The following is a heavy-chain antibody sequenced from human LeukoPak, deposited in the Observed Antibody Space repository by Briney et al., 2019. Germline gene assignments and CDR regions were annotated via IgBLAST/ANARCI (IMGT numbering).Heavy chain of an antibody. CDR2: ISGSGGST. CDR1: GFTFSSYA. J-gene: IGHJ6*02. V-gene: IGHV3-23*01. D-gene: IGHD1-26*01. Sequence: GGSLRLSCAASGFTFSSYAVSWVRQAPGKGLEWVSAISGSGGSTYYADSVKGRFTISRDNSKNTLYLQMNSLRAEDTAVYYCAKDTRGATGYYGMDVWGQGTTVTVSS. CDR3: AKDTRGATGYYGMDV.